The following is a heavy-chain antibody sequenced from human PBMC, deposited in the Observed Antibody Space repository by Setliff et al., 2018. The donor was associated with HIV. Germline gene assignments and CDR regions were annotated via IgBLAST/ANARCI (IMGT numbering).Heavy chain of an antibody. CDR3: ARVFPPIRGAPFGTPPGAFDI. CDR1: GGSMSTYY. D-gene: IGHD2-15*01. V-gene: IGHV4-4*07. CDR2: IYSSGST. Sequence: PSETLSLTCSVSGGSMSTYYWSWIRQPAGKGLEWIGRIYSSGSTIYNPSLRSRVTMSVDTSKSQLSLKLTSVTAADTAVYYCARVFPPIRGAPFGTPPGAFDIRGQGTMVTVSS. J-gene: IGHJ3*02.